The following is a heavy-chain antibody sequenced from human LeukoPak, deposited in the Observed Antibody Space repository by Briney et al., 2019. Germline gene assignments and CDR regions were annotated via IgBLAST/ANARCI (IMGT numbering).Heavy chain of an antibody. V-gene: IGHV4-39*02. J-gene: IGHJ3*02. Sequence: SETLSLTCTVSGGSISSSSYYWGWIRQPPGKGLEWIGSIYYSGSTYYSPSLKSRVTISVDTSKNQFSLKLSSVTAADTAVYYCARDANWGFDAFDIWGQGTMVTVSS. CDR3: ARDANWGFDAFDI. CDR2: IYYSGST. D-gene: IGHD7-27*01. CDR1: GGSISSSSYY.